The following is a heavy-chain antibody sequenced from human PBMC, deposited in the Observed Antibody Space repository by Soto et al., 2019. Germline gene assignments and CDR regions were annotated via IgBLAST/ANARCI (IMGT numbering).Heavy chain of an antibody. CDR3: TRGGYSYGYDYYYGMDV. Sequence: GGSLRLSCTASGFTFGDYAMSWFRQAPGKGLEWVGFIRSKAYGGTTEYAESGKGRFTISRDDSKSIAYLQMNSLKTEDTAVYYCTRGGYSYGYDYYYGMDVWGQGTTVTVSS. V-gene: IGHV3-49*03. CDR1: GFTFGDYA. CDR2: IRSKAYGGTT. J-gene: IGHJ6*02. D-gene: IGHD5-18*01.